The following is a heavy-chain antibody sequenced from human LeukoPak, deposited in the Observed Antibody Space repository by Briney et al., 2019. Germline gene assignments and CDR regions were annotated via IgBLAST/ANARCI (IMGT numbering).Heavy chain of an antibody. CDR1: GFTFNTYW. CDR2: IKQDGSGE. Sequence: QPGGSLRLSCAASGFTFNTYWMGWVRQAPGKGLEWVANIKQDGSGEFCVDSVKGRFTFSRDNAKNSLYLQMNSLRAEDTAMYYCARGKVHDYWGQGTPVTVSS. CDR3: ARGKVHDY. J-gene: IGHJ4*02. V-gene: IGHV3-7*01.